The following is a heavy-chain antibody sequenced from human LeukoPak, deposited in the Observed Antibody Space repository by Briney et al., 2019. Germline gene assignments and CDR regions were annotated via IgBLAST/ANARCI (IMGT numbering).Heavy chain of an antibody. Sequence: GGSLRLSCGASGSIFNNYAMNWVRQAPGKGLEWVSTISESGDQGFAADSVRGRFNISRDNCKNTLYLQMSSLSADDTAIYYCAKRLDIRGFIPGAFDIWGPGTMVTVSS. J-gene: IGHJ3*02. D-gene: IGHD3-10*01. CDR3: AKRLDIRGFIPGAFDI. V-gene: IGHV3-23*01. CDR1: GSIFNNYA. CDR2: ISESGDQG.